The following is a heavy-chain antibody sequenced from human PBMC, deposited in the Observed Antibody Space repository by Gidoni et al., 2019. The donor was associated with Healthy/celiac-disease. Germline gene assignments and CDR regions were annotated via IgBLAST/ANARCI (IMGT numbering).Heavy chain of an antibody. D-gene: IGHD6-19*01. CDR1: GSTLTDLS. Sequence: QVQLVQSGAEVKKPGASVKVSCKVSGSTLTDLSMHWVRQAPGKGLEWMGGVDPEDGETIYAQKFQGRVTMTEDTSTDTAYMELSSLRSEDTAVYYCATGALLTVATPRWFDPWGQGTLVTVSA. CDR2: VDPEDGET. J-gene: IGHJ5*02. CDR3: ATGALLTVATPRWFDP. V-gene: IGHV1-24*01.